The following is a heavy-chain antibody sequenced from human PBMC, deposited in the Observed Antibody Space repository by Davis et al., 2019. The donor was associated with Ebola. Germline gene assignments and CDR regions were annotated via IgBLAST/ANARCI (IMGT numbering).Heavy chain of an antibody. CDR3: ARRSYYGSGSYGIDY. J-gene: IGHJ4*02. Sequence: ASVKVSCKASGYTFTGYYMHWVRQAPGQGLEWMGWINPNSGNTGYAQKFQGRVTITRNTSISTAYMELSSLRSEDTAVYYCARRSYYGSGSYGIDYWGQGTLVTVSS. CDR2: INPNSGNT. D-gene: IGHD3-10*01. V-gene: IGHV1-8*03. CDR1: GYTFTGYY.